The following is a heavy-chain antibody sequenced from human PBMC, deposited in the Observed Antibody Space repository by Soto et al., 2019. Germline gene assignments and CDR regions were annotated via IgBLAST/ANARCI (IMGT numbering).Heavy chain of an antibody. CDR3: AREYYYEISGYYSLDY. D-gene: IGHD3-22*01. CDR1: GGTFSSYA. J-gene: IGHJ4*02. Sequence: ASVKVSCKXSGGTFSSYAISWVRQAPGQGLEWMGGIIPIFGTANYAQKFQGRVTITADESTSTAYMELSSLRSEDTAVYYCAREYYYEISGYYSLDYWGQGTLVTVSS. V-gene: IGHV1-69*13. CDR2: IIPIFGTA.